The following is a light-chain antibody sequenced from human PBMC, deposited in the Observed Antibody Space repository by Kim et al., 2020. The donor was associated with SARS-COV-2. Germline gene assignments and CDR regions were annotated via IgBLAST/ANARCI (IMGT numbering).Light chain of an antibody. V-gene: IGKV1-39*01. Sequence: DIKMTQSPSSLSASVGDRVTITCRASQSISSYLNWYQQKPGKAPKLLIYAASSLQSGVPSRFSGSGSGTDFTLTISSPQPEDFATYYCQQSYSTPQTFGQGTKLEI. CDR2: AAS. CDR1: QSISSY. CDR3: QQSYSTPQT. J-gene: IGKJ2*01.